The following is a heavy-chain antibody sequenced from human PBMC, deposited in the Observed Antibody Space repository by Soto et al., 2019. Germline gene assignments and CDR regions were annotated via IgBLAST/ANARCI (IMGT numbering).Heavy chain of an antibody. Sequence: SETLSFTCTVSGGSVSSYSWTWVRQSPGKGLEWIGYVYYSGSTQYNPSLKSRVTISLDTSKNQFSLKMTSVTAADTAMYFCASSPLAMVALNIWGQGTLVTVSS. D-gene: IGHD5-18*01. CDR2: VYYSGST. CDR3: ASSPLAMVALNI. V-gene: IGHV4-59*02. CDR1: GGSVSSYS. J-gene: IGHJ4*02.